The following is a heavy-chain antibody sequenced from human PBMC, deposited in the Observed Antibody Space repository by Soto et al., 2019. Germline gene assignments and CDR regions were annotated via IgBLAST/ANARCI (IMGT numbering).Heavy chain of an antibody. Sequence: ASVKVSCKASGYTFTSYDINWVRQATGQGLERMGWMNPNSGNTGYAQKFQGRVTMTRNTSISTAYMELSTLRSEDTAVYYCAREYYDILTGYPPEYYYYGMDVWGQGTTVTVS. CDR2: MNPNSGNT. CDR3: AREYYDILTGYPPEYYYYGMDV. CDR1: GYTFTSYD. J-gene: IGHJ6*02. D-gene: IGHD3-9*01. V-gene: IGHV1-8*01.